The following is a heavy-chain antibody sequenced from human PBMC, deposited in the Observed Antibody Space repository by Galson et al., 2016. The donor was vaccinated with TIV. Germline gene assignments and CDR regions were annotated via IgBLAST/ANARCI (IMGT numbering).Heavy chain of an antibody. CDR2: IIGMFGTT. V-gene: IGHV1-69*15. CDR1: GGTFSSYA. CDR3: ARAPGYHDSSAYYPA. Sequence: VKVSCKASGGTFSSYAFSWVRQAPGQGLEWMGRIIGMFGTTNYAQKFQGRVTITADELTSTVYMELSGLTSEDTAVYYCARAPGYHDSSAYYPAWGQGTLVTVSS. J-gene: IGHJ5*02. D-gene: IGHD3-22*01.